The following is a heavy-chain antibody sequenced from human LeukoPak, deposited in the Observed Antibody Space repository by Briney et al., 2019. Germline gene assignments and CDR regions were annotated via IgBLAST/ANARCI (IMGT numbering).Heavy chain of an antibody. Sequence: ASVKVSCKVSGYTLTELSMHWVRQAPGKGLEWMGGFDPEDGETIYAQKFQGRVTMTEDTSTDTAYMELSSLRSEDTAVYYCATPTISGVIHDDDYWGQGTLVTVSS. CDR1: GYTLTELS. J-gene: IGHJ4*02. D-gene: IGHD3-3*01. CDR3: ATPTISGVIHDDDY. CDR2: FDPEDGET. V-gene: IGHV1-24*01.